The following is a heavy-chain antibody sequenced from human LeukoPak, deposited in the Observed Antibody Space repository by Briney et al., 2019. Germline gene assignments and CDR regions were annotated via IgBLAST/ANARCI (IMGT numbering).Heavy chain of an antibody. J-gene: IGHJ3*02. Sequence: SETLSLTCAVSGDSISRTNWWSWVRQPPGKGLEWIGEIYHSGSTNYNPSLKSRVTISVDKSKNQFSLELSSVTAADTAVYYYARDHPRDYYDSSGYYHAFDIWGQGAMVTVSS. CDR1: GDSISRTNW. CDR2: IYHSGST. CDR3: ARDHPRDYYDSSGYYHAFDI. D-gene: IGHD3-22*01. V-gene: IGHV4-4*02.